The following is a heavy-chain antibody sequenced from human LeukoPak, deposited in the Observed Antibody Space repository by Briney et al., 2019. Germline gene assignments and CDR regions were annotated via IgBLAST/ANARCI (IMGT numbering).Heavy chain of an antibody. D-gene: IGHD3-16*01. Sequence: SETLSLTCTVSGGSISSGSYWWSWIRQHPEKGLEWIGYVYYSGSTYYNPSLKSRVSISVDTSENRLSLTLTSLTAADTAVYYCARGHRSSSAYHCNAMEVWGQGTTVTVSS. V-gene: IGHV4-31*03. CDR1: GGSISSGSYW. CDR2: VYYSGST. CDR3: ARGHRSSSAYHCNAMEV. J-gene: IGHJ6*02.